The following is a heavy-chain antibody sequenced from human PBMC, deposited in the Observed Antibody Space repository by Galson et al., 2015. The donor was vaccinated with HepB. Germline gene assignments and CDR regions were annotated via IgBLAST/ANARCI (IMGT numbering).Heavy chain of an antibody. J-gene: IGHJ3*02. CDR1: GFTFSDYY. CDR3: ARDLDISVSDAFHI. Sequence: SLRLSCAASGFTFSDYYMSWLRQAPGKGLEWASYISGSGNSIYYAGSVKGRFTISRDNAKNSLYLQMNSLRADDAAVYYCARDLDISVSDAFHIWGQGTMVTVSS. V-gene: IGHV3-11*01. D-gene: IGHD2-2*03. CDR2: ISGSGNSI.